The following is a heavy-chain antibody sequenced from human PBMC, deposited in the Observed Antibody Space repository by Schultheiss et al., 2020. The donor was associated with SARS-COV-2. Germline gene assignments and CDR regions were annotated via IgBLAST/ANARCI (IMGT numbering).Heavy chain of an antibody. Sequence: ASVKVSCKASGYTFTSYGISWVRQAPGQGLEWMGWIGAYNGNTNYAQKLQGRVTMTTDTSTSTAYMELRSLRSDDTAVYYCARVGAGEDIVVVPAATTYYYYGMDVWGQGTTVTVSS. J-gene: IGHJ6*02. D-gene: IGHD2-2*01. CDR2: IGAYNGNT. CDR1: GYTFTSYG. CDR3: ARVGAGEDIVVVPAATTYYYYGMDV. V-gene: IGHV1-18*01.